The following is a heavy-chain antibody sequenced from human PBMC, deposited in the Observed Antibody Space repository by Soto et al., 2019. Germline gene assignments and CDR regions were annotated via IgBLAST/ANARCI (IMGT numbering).Heavy chain of an antibody. CDR3: ARDVFADPGY. CDR1: GFTFSSNG. V-gene: IGHV3-48*02. D-gene: IGHD3-3*01. CDR2: ITSSSGSTM. J-gene: IGHJ4*02. Sequence: EVQLVESGGGLVQPGGSLRLSCAASGFTFSSNGMNWVRQAPGKGPEWISYITSSSGSTMYYADSVKGRFTISRDNAKNSVYRQMNSLRDEDTAVYYCARDVFADPGYWGQGTLVIVSS.